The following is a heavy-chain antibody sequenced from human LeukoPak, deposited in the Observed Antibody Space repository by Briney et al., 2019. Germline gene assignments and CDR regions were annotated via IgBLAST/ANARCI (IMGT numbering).Heavy chain of an antibody. J-gene: IGHJ4*02. V-gene: IGHV3-23*01. Sequence: GGSLRLSCAASGFSFSTYAMGWARQAPGKGLEWVSGISGSGETSYYAASVKGRLPISRDNSNNTLYLQMTSLRADDTAVYYCVRRGSGSSSPFAYWGQGALVIVSS. CDR2: ISGSGETS. D-gene: IGHD6-6*01. CDR1: GFSFSTYA. CDR3: VRRGSGSSSPFAY.